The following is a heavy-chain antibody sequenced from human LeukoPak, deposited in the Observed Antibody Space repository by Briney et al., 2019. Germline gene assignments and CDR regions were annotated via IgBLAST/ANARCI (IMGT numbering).Heavy chain of an antibody. CDR1: GFTFSSYD. CDR3: AREPDMDV. CDR2: IRYDGSNK. Sequence: PGGSLRLSCAASGFTFSSYDIHWVRQAPGKGLEWVAFIRYDGSNKYYADSVRGRFTISRDNSKNTLYLQMNSLRAEDTAVYYCAREPDMDVWGKGTTVTISS. J-gene: IGHJ6*03. V-gene: IGHV3-30*02.